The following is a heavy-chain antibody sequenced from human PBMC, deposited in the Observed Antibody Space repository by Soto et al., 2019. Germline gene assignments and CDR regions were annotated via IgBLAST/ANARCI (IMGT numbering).Heavy chain of an antibody. Sequence: QVQLVESGGGGVQPGRSLRLSCAASGFTFSSYAMHWVRQAPGKGLEWVAVISYDGSNKYYADSVKGRFTISRDNSKNTLYLQMNSLRAEDTAVYYCARESPRYAIDYWGQGTLVTVSS. CDR2: ISYDGSNK. J-gene: IGHJ4*02. V-gene: IGHV3-30-3*01. D-gene: IGHD2-8*01. CDR1: GFTFSSYA. CDR3: ARESPRYAIDY.